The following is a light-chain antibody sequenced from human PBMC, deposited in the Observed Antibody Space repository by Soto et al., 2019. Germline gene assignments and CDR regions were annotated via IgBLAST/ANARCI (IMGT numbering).Light chain of an antibody. CDR3: QQRTNWPSVI. CDR2: GAP. J-gene: IGKJ5*01. V-gene: IGKV3-11*01. CDR1: QSVSSY. Sequence: EIVLTQSPATLSLSPGESATLSCRASQSVSSYLAWYQHKPGQAPRLLIYGAPIRATGIPARFSGGGSGTDFTLTISSLEPEDFAVYYCQQRTNWPSVIFGQGTRLEIK.